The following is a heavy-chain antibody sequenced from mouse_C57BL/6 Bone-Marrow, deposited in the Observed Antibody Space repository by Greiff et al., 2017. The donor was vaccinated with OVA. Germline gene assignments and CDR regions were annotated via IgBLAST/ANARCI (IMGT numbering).Heavy chain of an antibody. J-gene: IGHJ1*03. D-gene: IGHD1-1*01. Sequence: QVQLQQSGAELVRPGASVKMSCKASGYTFTSYNMHWVKQTPRQGLECICSLSPGNGDTSYNQKFKGKATLTVDKSSSTAYMQLSSLTSEDSAVYFCARERYYGSSGYWYFDVWGTGTTVTVSS. CDR3: ARERYYGSSGYWYFDV. V-gene: IGHV1-12*01. CDR2: LSPGNGDT. CDR1: GYTFTSYN.